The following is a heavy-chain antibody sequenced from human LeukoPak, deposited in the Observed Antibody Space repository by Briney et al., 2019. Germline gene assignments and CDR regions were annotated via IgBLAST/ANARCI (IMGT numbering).Heavy chain of an antibody. Sequence: PGRSLTLSCAASGFTLNDRSMHWVRQSPDKGLQWVAVISYEGSKKYYSDSVKGRFTISRDNSKNTVYLQMNSLKSEDMAVYARSFPTSAGHSGTELDLWGQGTLVTVSS. CDR1: GFTLNDRS. D-gene: IGHD1-26*01. J-gene: IGHJ5*02. CDR2: ISYEGSKK. V-gene: IGHV3-30*04. CDR3: SFPTSAGHSGTELDL.